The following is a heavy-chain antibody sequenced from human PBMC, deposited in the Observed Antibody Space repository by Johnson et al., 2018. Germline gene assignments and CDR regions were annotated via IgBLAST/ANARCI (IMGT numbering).Heavy chain of an antibody. V-gene: IGHV3-74*01. CDR3: VRDYPFNM. CDR1: GFTFSSHW. J-gene: IGHJ3*02. CDR2: IHAAGTGP. D-gene: IGHD3-16*02. Sequence: VQLQESGGGLVQPGGSLRLSCAASGFTFSSHWMQWVRQPPGKGLVWVPHIHAAGTGPTHADSVKGRFTISRDNARNTLYLQMNSLRAEDTAVYYCVRDYPFNMWGHGTMVTVSS.